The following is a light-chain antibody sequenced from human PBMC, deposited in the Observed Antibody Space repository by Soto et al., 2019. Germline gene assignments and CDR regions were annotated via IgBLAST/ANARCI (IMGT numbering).Light chain of an antibody. J-gene: IGLJ2*01. CDR3: SSFGGSNDVL. V-gene: IGLV2-8*01. Sequence: QSVLTQPPSASWSPGQSVTISCTGTSSDVGGNKFVSWYQQHPGKAPRLIIYEVNRRPSGVPDRFSGSKSGNTASLTVSGLQDEDEADYYCSSFGGSNDVLFGGGTKVTVL. CDR1: SSDVGGNKF. CDR2: EVN.